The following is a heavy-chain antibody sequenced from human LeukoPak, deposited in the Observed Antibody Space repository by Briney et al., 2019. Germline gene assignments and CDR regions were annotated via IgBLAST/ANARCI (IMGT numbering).Heavy chain of an antibody. CDR2: INPSGGST. J-gene: IGHJ6*02. Sequence: ASVKVSCKASGYTFTSYYMHWVRQAPGQGLEWMGIINPSGGSTSYAQKFQGRVTMTRDTSTSTVYMELSSLRSEDTAVYYCARGRHCSGGSCYGYYYYNGMDVWGQGTTVTVSS. D-gene: IGHD2-15*01. CDR1: GYTFTSYY. V-gene: IGHV1-46*01. CDR3: ARGRHCSGGSCYGYYYYNGMDV.